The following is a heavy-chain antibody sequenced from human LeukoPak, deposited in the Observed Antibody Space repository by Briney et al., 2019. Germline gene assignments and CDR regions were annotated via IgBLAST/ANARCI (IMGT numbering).Heavy chain of an antibody. Sequence: PGRSLRLSCTAAGFTFSDYAVTWVRQAPGKGLEWVSGISGSGGDTYYAGSVKGRFTISRDNSKNTLYLQMNSLRAEDTAVYYCAKDPTTVINWYFDLWGRGTLVTVSS. CDR1: GFTFSDYA. V-gene: IGHV3-23*01. CDR2: ISGSGGDT. J-gene: IGHJ2*01. D-gene: IGHD4-17*01. CDR3: AKDPTTVINWYFDL.